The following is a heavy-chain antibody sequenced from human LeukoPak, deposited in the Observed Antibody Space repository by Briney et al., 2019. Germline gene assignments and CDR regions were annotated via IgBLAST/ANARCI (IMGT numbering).Heavy chain of an antibody. CDR3: ARRVGGTTSRAFDI. CDR2: IYPGDSDT. Sequence: GESLKISCKGSGYSFTTYWIAWVRQMPGKGLEYMGIIYPGDSDTRYSPSVQGQVTISADKSISTAHLQWSSLKASDTAMYYCARRVGGTTSRAFDIWGQGTMVSVSS. D-gene: IGHD1-26*01. CDR1: GYSFTTYW. J-gene: IGHJ3*02. V-gene: IGHV5-51*01.